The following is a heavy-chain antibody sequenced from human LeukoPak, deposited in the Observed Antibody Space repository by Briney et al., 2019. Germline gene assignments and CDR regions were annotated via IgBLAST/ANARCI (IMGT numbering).Heavy chain of an antibody. D-gene: IGHD2-21*01. CDR2: INPSGGSA. CDR1: GGIFSSYT. CDR3: ARTLAEGVINWFDP. J-gene: IGHJ5*02. Sequence: GASVKVSCKVSGGIFSSYTISWVRQAPGQGLEWMGIINPSGGSASYAQKFQGRVTMTRDMSTSTVYMELSSLRSEDTAVYYCARTLAEGVINWFDPWGQGTLVTVSS. V-gene: IGHV1-46*01.